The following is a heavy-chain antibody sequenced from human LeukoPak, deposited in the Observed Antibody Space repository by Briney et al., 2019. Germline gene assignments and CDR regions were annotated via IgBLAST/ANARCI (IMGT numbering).Heavy chain of an antibody. J-gene: IGHJ4*02. Sequence: GGSLRLSCVASAFSFRTYWMNWVRQAPGKGLEWVANINQDGSVKHYLDSVKGRFTISRDNAKNSLYLQMNSPRADDTAVYYCAVIDSNGWQVGLDYWGQGTQVTVSS. CDR2: INQDGSVK. CDR3: AVIDSNGWQVGLDY. D-gene: IGHD6-19*01. V-gene: IGHV3-7*01. CDR1: AFSFRTYW.